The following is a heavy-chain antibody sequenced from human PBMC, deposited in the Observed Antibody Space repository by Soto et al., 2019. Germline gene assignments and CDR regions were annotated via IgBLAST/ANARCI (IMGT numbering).Heavy chain of an antibody. V-gene: IGHV1-46*01. CDR1: GYTFTSYY. CDR2: INPSGGST. CDR3: AREGTYYYDSSGYYAGDY. Sequence: QVQLVQSGAEVKKPGASVKVSCKASGYTFTSYYMHWVRQAPGQGLEWMGIINPSGGSTSYAQKFQCRVTMTRDTSTSTVYMELSSLRSEDTAVYYCAREGTYYYDSSGYYAGDYWGQGTLVTVSS. D-gene: IGHD3-22*01. J-gene: IGHJ4*02.